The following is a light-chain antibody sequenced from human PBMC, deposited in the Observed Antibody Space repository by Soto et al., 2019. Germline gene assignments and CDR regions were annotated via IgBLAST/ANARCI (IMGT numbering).Light chain of an antibody. CDR2: EVS. CDR3: SSYTSTSTRV. J-gene: IGLJ1*01. Sequence: QSPLTQPAFVSGAPGQSIAISCTWTISDVGGYNYVSWYQHPPGKAPKLMISEVSNRPSGVSNRFSGSKSGNTASLTISGLQAEDEADYYCSSYTSTSTRVFGTGTKVTVL. CDR1: ISDVGGYNY. V-gene: IGLV2-14*01.